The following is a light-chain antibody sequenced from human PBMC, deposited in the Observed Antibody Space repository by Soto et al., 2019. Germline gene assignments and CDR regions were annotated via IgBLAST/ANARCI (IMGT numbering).Light chain of an antibody. CDR3: QQYGSSPPYT. Sequence: EIVLTQSPGTLSLSPGERATLSCRPSQSVSSSYLAWYQQKPGQAPRLLIYGASSRATGIPDRFSGSGSRTDFTLTISRLEPEDFAVYYCQQYGSSPPYTFGQGTKLEIK. CDR1: QSVSSSY. V-gene: IGKV3-20*01. J-gene: IGKJ2*01. CDR2: GAS.